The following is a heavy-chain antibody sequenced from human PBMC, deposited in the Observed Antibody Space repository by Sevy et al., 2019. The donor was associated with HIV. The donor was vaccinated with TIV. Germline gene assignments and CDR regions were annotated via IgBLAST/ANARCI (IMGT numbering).Heavy chain of an antibody. CDR1: GFTFSSYS. J-gene: IGHJ4*02. D-gene: IGHD6-13*01. CDR3: VRAIATVDSF. CDR2: INQDATAN. V-gene: IGHV3-7*01. Sequence: GGSLRLSCAASGFTFSSYSMNWVRQAPGKGLEWVANINQDATANFYADSVRGRFIISRDNVRNSVSLQMNILRVEDTALYYCVRAIATVDSFWGQGTLVTVSS.